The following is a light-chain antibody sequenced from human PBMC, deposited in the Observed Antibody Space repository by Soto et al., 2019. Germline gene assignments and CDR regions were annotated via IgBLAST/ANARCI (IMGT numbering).Light chain of an antibody. CDR3: QQYGSSPRT. CDR2: GAS. V-gene: IGKV3-20*01. CDR1: QSVSNNY. J-gene: IGKJ1*01. Sequence: EIALTQSPGTLSLSPGERATLSCRASQSVSNNYLAWYQQKPGQAPRLLIYGASSRATGIPDRFSGSGSGTDFTLSISRLEPEDFAVYYCQQYGSSPRTFGQGTKVDIK.